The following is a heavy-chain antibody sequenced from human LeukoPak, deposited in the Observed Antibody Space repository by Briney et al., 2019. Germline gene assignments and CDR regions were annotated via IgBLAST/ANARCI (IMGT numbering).Heavy chain of an antibody. CDR2: IIPIFGTA. D-gene: IGHD5-24*01. CDR3: ARDPVAVEMATITVTDY. V-gene: IGHV1-69*13. J-gene: IGHJ4*02. Sequence: SVKVSCKASGATFSSYAISWVRQAPGQGLEWMGGIIPIFGTANYAQKFQGRVTITADESTSTAYMELSSLRSEDTAVYYCARDPVAVEMATITVTDYWGQGTLVTVSS. CDR1: GATFSSYA.